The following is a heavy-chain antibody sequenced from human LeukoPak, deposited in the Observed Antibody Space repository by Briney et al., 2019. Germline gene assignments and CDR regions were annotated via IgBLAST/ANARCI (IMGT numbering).Heavy chain of an antibody. J-gene: IGHJ5*01. V-gene: IGHV1-18*01. D-gene: IGHD3-22*01. CDR2: IGSYAGDT. CDR1: TSY. Sequence: ASVKVSCKATSYISWVRQAPGQGLEWMGWIGSYAGDTYYAQKFQGRVTVTTDTSSSTAYMELRSMRSDDTAVYYCARDFWNFDDSRGYYRDFDSWGQGTLVTVSS. CDR3: ARDFWNFDDSRGYYRDFDS.